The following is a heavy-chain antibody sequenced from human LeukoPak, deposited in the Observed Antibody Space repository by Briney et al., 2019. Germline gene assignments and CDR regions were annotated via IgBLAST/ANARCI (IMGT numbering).Heavy chain of an antibody. D-gene: IGHD4-17*01. J-gene: IGHJ4*02. Sequence: PSETLSLTCSVSGGSISSYYWSWIWQPPGKGLEWIGYIYDSGSANYNPSLKSRLTISVGTSKNQFSLKLSSVTAADTAVYYCARGAFSGYGDFGFDYWGQGTLVTASS. CDR1: GGSISSYY. V-gene: IGHV4-59*01. CDR3: ARGAFSGYGDFGFDY. CDR2: IYDSGSA.